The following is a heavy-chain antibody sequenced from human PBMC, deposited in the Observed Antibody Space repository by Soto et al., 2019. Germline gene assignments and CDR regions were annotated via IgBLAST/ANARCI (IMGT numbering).Heavy chain of an antibody. D-gene: IGHD3-10*01. J-gene: IGHJ4*02. CDR1: GGSISSSSYY. V-gene: IGHV4-39*01. Sequence: PSETLSLTCTVSGGSISSSSYYWGWIRQPPGKGLEWIGSIYYSGSTYYNPSLKSRVTISVDTSKNQFSLKLSSVTAADTAVYYCARPMVRGVPLIDYWGQGTLVPVSS. CDR3: ARPMVRGVPLIDY. CDR2: IYYSGST.